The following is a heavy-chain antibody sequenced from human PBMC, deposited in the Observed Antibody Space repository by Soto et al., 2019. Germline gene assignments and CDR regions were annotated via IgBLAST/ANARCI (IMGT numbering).Heavy chain of an antibody. J-gene: IGHJ6*02. CDR3: TTDRNPSWAYCTNGVCQRLYYYYGMDV. CDR2: IKSKTDGGTT. D-gene: IGHD2-8*01. Sequence: GGSLRLSCAASGFTFSNAWMSWVRQAPGKGLEWVGRIKSKTDGGTTDYAAPVKGRFTISRDDSKNTLYLQMNSLKTEDTAVYYCTTDRNPSWAYCTNGVCQRLYYYYGMDVWGQGATVTVSS. CDR1: GFTFSNAW. V-gene: IGHV3-15*01.